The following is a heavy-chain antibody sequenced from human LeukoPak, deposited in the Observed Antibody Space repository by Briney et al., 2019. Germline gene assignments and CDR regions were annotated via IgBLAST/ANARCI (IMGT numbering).Heavy chain of an antibody. V-gene: IGHV4-59*08. CDR2: IYYSGST. D-gene: IGHD3-22*01. CDR1: GGSISSYY. CDR3: ARHPGYYDSSGYYVDY. Sequence: PSETLSLTCTVSGGSISSYYWSWIRQPPGKGLEWIGYIYYSGSTNYNPSLKSRVTISVDTSKNQFSLKLSSVTAADTAVYYCARHPGYYDSSGYYVDYWGQGTLVTVSS. J-gene: IGHJ4*02.